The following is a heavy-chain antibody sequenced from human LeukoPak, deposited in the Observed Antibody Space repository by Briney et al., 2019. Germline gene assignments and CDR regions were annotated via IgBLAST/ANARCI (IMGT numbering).Heavy chain of an antibody. D-gene: IGHD2-21*01. CDR3: ARLSIRRRGGAFDI. CDR2: IIPILGIA. Sequence: SVKVSCKASGGTFSSYAISWVRQAPGQGLEWMGRIIPILGIANYAQKFQGRVTITADKSTSTAYMELSSLRSEDTAVYYCARLSIRRRGGAFDIWGQGTMVTVSS. CDR1: GGTFSSYA. J-gene: IGHJ3*02. V-gene: IGHV1-69*04.